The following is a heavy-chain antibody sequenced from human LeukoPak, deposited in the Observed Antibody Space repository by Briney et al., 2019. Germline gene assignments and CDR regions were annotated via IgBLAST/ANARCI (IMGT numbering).Heavy chain of an antibody. CDR1: GFTFSSYA. CDR2: ISVSDGST. J-gene: IGHJ5*02. V-gene: IGHV3-23*01. Sequence: PGGSLRLSRAASGFTFSSYAMSWVRQAPGKGLEWVSAISVSDGSTYYADSVKGRFTISRDNSKNTLYLQMNSLRAEDTAVYYCAKDFVVVVAATDWFDPWGQGTLVTVSS. D-gene: IGHD2-15*01. CDR3: AKDFVVVVAATDWFDP.